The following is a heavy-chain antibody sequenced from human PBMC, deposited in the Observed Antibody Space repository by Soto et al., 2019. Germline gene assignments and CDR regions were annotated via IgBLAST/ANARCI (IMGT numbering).Heavy chain of an antibody. CDR1: GGTFSSYA. D-gene: IGHD5-12*01. V-gene: IGHV1-69*01. CDR2: IIPIFGTA. Sequence: QVQLVQSGAEVKKPGSSVKVSCKASGGTFSSYAISWVRQAPGQGLEWMGGIIPIFGTANYAQKFQGRVTITADECTSTVYMELSSLRSEDTAVYYCARGGSGYDYYYYGMDVCGQGTTVTVSS. CDR3: ARGGSGYDYYYYGMDV. J-gene: IGHJ6*02.